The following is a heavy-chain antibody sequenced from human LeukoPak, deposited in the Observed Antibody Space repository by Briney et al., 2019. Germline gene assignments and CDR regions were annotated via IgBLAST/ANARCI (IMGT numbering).Heavy chain of an antibody. CDR2: ISSSSSPI. D-gene: IGHD3-10*01. J-gene: IGHJ4*02. CDR3: AREEGGGSGSYYNPYYFDY. Sequence: GGSLRLSCAASGFTFSTYGMNWVRQAPGKGLEWVSYISSSSSPIYYADSLRGRFTISRDNAKNSLFLQMDSLRAEDTAVYYCAREEGGGSGSYYNPYYFDYWGQGTLVTVSS. V-gene: IGHV3-48*01. CDR1: GFTFSTYG.